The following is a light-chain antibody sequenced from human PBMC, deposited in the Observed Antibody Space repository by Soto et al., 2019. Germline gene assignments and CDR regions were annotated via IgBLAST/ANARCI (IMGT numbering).Light chain of an antibody. V-gene: IGKV1-9*01. J-gene: IGKJ4*02. CDR3: QQYNSFSKT. CDR1: QDIAIY. CDR2: AAS. Sequence: IQLTQSPSSLSASVGDRVTITCRASQDIAIYLAWYQQKPGEAPKLLIYAASTLYGGVPSRFSGSGSGTDFALTITSLQAEDFASYYCQQYNSFSKTFGRGTKVEIK.